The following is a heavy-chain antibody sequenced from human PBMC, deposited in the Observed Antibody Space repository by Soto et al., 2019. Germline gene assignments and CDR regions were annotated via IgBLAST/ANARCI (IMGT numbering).Heavy chain of an antibody. J-gene: IGHJ4*02. CDR1: GFTFSSYS. Sequence: GGSLRLSCAASGFTFSSYSMNWVRQAPGKGLEWVSYISSSSSTIYYADSVKGRFTISRDNAKNSLYLQMNSLRAEDTAVYYCARSLLLWFGETDPVWGQGTLVTVSS. CDR3: ARSLLLWFGETDPV. D-gene: IGHD3-10*01. CDR2: ISSSSSTI. V-gene: IGHV3-48*01.